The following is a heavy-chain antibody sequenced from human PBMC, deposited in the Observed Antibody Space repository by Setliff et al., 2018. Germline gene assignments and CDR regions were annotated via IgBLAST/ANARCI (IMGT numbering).Heavy chain of an antibody. Sequence: SETLCLTCTVSGGSISSSSYYWGWIRQPPGKGLQWIGYIYHNGNTNFNPSLKSRVNMSIDTSKNQFALNLKSVTAADTAVYYCARDRTAYSYGLDVWGQGTTVTVSS. D-gene: IGHD5-18*01. V-gene: IGHV4-61*05. CDR1: GGSISSSSYY. CDR3: ARDRTAYSYGLDV. CDR2: IYHNGNT. J-gene: IGHJ6*02.